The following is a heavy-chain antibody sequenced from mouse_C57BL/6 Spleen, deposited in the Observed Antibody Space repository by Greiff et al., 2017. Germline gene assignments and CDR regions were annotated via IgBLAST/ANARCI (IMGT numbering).Heavy chain of an antibody. CDR2: IYPRDGST. D-gene: IGHD2-4*01. CDR1: GYTFTDHT. CDR3: ASIYYDYDRDAMDY. V-gene: IGHV1-78*01. J-gene: IGHJ4*01. Sequence: QVHVKQSDAELVKPGASVKISCKVSGYTFTDHTIHWMKQRPEQGLEWIGYIYPRDGSTKYNEKFKGKATLTADKSSSTAYMQLNSLTSADSAVYFGASIYYDYDRDAMDYWGQGTSVTVSS.